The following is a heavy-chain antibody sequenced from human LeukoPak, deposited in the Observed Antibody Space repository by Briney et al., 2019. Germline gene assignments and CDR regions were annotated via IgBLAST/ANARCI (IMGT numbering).Heavy chain of an antibody. Sequence: PGGFLRLSCAASGFTFSSYEMNWVRQAPGKGLEWVSYISSSGSTIYYADSVKGRFTISGDNAKNSLYLQMNSLRAEDTAVYYCARDPVRWGRRGNDPGDYWGQGSLVIVSS. J-gene: IGHJ4*02. D-gene: IGHD4-23*01. CDR2: ISSSGSTI. V-gene: IGHV3-48*03. CDR3: ARDPVRWGRRGNDPGDY. CDR1: GFTFSSYE.